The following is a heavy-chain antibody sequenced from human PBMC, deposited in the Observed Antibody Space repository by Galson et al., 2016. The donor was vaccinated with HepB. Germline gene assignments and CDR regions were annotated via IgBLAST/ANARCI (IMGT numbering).Heavy chain of an antibody. CDR3: ARVAIVGVTDYWYFDL. CDR2: INPSGGST. V-gene: IGHV1-46*01. CDR1: GYTFTSYH. D-gene: IGHD1-26*01. J-gene: IGHJ2*01. Sequence: SVKVSCKASGYTFTSYHMHWVRRAPGQGLEWMGLINPSGGSTSYPQNFQGRVTVTRDTSTSTVYMELSSLRSEDTAVYYCARVAIVGVTDYWYFDLWGRGTLFIVSS.